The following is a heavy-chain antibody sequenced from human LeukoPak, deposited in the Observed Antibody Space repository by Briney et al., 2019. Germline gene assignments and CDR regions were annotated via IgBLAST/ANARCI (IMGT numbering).Heavy chain of an antibody. D-gene: IGHD3-22*01. V-gene: IGHV3-53*01. CDR3: TRDYYDSSGYYTFDY. CDR1: GFTVSSNY. Sequence: GGSLRLSCAASGFTVSSNYMSWVRQAPGKGLEWVSVIYSGGSTYYADSVKGRFTISRDNSKNTLYLQMNSLRAEDTAVYYCTRDYYDSSGYYTFDYWGQGTLVTVPS. J-gene: IGHJ4*02. CDR2: IYSGGST.